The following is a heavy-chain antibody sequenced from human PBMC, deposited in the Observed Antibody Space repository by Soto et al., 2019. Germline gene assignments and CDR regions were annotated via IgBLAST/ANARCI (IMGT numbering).Heavy chain of an antibody. CDR1: GFTFSSYA. CDR2: ISYDGSNK. Sequence: GSLRLSCAASGFTFSSYAMHWVRQAPGKGLEWVAVISYDGSNKYYADSVKGRFTISRDNSKNTLYLQMNSLRAEDTAVYYCARDRVWNWNYFFDPWGQGTLVTVS. D-gene: IGHD1-7*01. V-gene: IGHV3-30-3*01. J-gene: IGHJ5*02. CDR3: ARDRVWNWNYFFDP.